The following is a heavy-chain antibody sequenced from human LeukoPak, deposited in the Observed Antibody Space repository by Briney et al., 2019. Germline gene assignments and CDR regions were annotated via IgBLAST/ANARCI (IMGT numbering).Heavy chain of an antibody. D-gene: IGHD3-22*01. CDR2: INPNSGGT. CDR3: ARGPYDSSGYYYWILDY. V-gene: IGHV1-2*02. Sequence: ASVKVSCKASGYTFTGYYMHWVRQAPGQGLEWMGWINPNSGGTNYAQKFQGRVTMTRDTSISTAYVELSRLRSDDTAVYYCARGPYDSSGYYYWILDYWGQGTLVTVSS. CDR1: GYTFTGYY. J-gene: IGHJ4*02.